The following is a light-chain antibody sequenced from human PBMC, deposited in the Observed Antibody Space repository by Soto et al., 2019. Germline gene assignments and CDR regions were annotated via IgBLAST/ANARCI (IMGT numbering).Light chain of an antibody. CDR3: GSFSSSTTLYV. J-gene: IGLJ1*01. CDR1: SSDVGGYKY. Sequence: QSVLTQPASVSGPPGQSITISCTGTSSDVGGYKYVSWYQHHADKAPKLMIYEVSNRPSGVSNRFSGSKSGNTASLTIYGLQAEDEADYYCGSFSSSTTLYVFGTGTKVTVL. CDR2: EVS. V-gene: IGLV2-14*01.